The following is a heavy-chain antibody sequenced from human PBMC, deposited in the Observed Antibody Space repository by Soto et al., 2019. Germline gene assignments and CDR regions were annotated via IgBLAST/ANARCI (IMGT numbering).Heavy chain of an antibody. CDR3: ATEKWELLRPTCFDY. Sequence: VKVSCKVSGYTLTELSMHWVRQAPGKGLEWMGGFDPEDGETIHAQKFQGRVTMTEDTSTDTAYMELSSLRSEDTAVYYCATEKWELLRPTCFDYWGQGTLVTVSS. V-gene: IGHV1-24*01. CDR1: GYTLTELS. CDR2: FDPEDGET. D-gene: IGHD1-26*01. J-gene: IGHJ4*02.